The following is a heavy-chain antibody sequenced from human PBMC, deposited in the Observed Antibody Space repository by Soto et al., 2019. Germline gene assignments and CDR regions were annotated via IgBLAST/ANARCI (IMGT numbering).Heavy chain of an antibody. CDR1: GGSTSSYY. D-gene: IGHD2-2*01. Sequence: QVQLQESGPGLVKPSETLSLTCTVSGGSTSSYYWSWIRQPPGKGLEWIGYIYYSGSTNYNPSLKSRVTISVDTSKNQFSLKLSSVTAADTAVYYCARGWGYCSSTSCYRGPGYFDYWGQGTLVTVSS. CDR2: IYYSGST. CDR3: ARGWGYCSSTSCYRGPGYFDY. J-gene: IGHJ4*02. V-gene: IGHV4-59*01.